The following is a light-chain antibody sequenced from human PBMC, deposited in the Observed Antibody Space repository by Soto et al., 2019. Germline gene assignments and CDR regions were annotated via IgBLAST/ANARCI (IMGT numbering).Light chain of an antibody. V-gene: IGKV1D-13*01. CDR3: QQFDDCPFT. Sequence: AIQLTQSPSSLSAYVGDSVSITCRASQGIRSAVAWYQQKPGRPPKLLIYDASSLEVGVPSRFSGSRSGTDFILTVSSLQPEDFATYYCQQFDDCPFTFGPGTKVDIK. CDR2: DAS. J-gene: IGKJ3*01. CDR1: QGIRSA.